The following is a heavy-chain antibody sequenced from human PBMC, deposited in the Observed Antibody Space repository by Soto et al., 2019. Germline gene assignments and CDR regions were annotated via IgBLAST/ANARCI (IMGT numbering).Heavy chain of an antibody. V-gene: IGHV4-28*01. CDR3: ARWSIVGANRFDY. CDR1: CYSISRSNR. D-gene: IGHD1-26*01. Sequence: SETPSLTCAVFCYSISRSNRCGWIRQPPGKGLEWIGYIYHSGSTNYNPSLKSRVTISVDKSKNQFSLKLSSVTAADTAVYYYARWSIVGANRFDYWGQGTLVTVSS. J-gene: IGHJ4*02. CDR2: IYHSGST.